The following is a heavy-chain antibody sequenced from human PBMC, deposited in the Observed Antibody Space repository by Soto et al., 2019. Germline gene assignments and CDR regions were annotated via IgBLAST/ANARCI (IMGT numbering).Heavy chain of an antibody. Sequence: GGSLRLSCAASGFTFSSYSVNWVRQAPGKGLEWVSSISSSSSYIYYADSVKGRFTISRDNAKNSLYLQMNSLRAEDTAVYYCARDGGGITGTPDFDYWGQGTLVTV. D-gene: IGHD1-7*01. CDR2: ISSSSSYI. V-gene: IGHV3-21*01. CDR1: GFTFSSYS. CDR3: ARDGGGITGTPDFDY. J-gene: IGHJ4*02.